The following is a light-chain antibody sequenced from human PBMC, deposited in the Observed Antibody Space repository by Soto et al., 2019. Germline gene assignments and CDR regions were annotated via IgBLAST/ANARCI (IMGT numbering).Light chain of an antibody. J-gene: IGKJ1*01. CDR3: QQYYSPPSST. CDR2: WAS. V-gene: IGKV4-1*01. Sequence: DIVMTQSPDSLAVSLGERATINCKSSQSVLYSSNNKNYLAWYQQKPGQPPKLLIYWASTRESGVPDRFSGSGSGTDFTLTISSLQAEDVAVYCCQQYYSPPSSTFGQGTKVDIK. CDR1: QSVLYSSNNKNY.